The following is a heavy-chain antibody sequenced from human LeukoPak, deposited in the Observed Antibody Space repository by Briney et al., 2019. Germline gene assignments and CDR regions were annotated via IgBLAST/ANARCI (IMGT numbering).Heavy chain of an antibody. Sequence: GGSLRLSCVASGFTISGHAMSWVRQAPAKGMEWVSITVAGYSETHYADSVRGRFTISRDDSSNTLSLEMNSLRADDTGTYYCVKDFCRGGNCPFPFFDSWGQGTVVTVSS. J-gene: IGHJ4*02. D-gene: IGHD4-23*01. V-gene: IGHV3-23*01. CDR2: TVAGYSET. CDR1: GFTISGHA. CDR3: VKDFCRGGNCPFPFFDS.